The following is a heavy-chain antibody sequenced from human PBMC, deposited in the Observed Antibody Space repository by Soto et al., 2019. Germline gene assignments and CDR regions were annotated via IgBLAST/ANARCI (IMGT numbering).Heavy chain of an antibody. J-gene: IGHJ4*02. V-gene: IGHV3-30-3*01. CDR2: ISFDGNNK. Sequence: QVQLVESGGGVVKPERSVRLSCAASGFTFNNYAIHWVRQAPAQGLEWVAVISFDGNNKYYADSVKGRFTISRDDSKNTLYLQMNSLRAEDTAVYYCARDRRVGSNYSLGFDYWGQGVLVTVSS. D-gene: IGHD4-4*01. CDR3: ARDRRVGSNYSLGFDY. CDR1: GFTFNNYA.